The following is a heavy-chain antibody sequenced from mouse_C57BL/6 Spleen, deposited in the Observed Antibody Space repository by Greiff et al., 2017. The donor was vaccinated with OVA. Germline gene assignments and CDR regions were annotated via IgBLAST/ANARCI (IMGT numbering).Heavy chain of an antibody. J-gene: IGHJ1*03. CDR3: ARSDTDWYFDV. Sequence: LVESGPELVKPGASVKISCKASGYAFSSSWMNWVKQRPGKGLEWIGRIYPGDGDTNYNGKFKGKATLTADKSSSTAYMQLSSLTSEDSAVYFCARSDTDWYFDVWGTGTTVTVSS. CDR2: IYPGDGDT. CDR1: GYAFSSSW. V-gene: IGHV1-82*01. D-gene: IGHD3-3*01.